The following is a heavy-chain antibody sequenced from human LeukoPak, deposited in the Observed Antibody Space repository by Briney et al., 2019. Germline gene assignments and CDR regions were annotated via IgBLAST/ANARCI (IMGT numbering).Heavy chain of an antibody. CDR2: IYHSGST. D-gene: IGHD3-9*01. J-gene: IGHJ6*03. CDR1: GYSISSGYY. CDR3: ARELSGYDILTGLIHYYYYYYMDV. V-gene: IGHV4-38-2*02. Sequence: SETLSLTCTVSGYSISSGYYWGWIRQPPGKGLEWIGSIYHSGSTYYNPSLKSRVTISVDTSKNQFSLKLSPVTAADTAVYYCARELSGYDILTGLIHYYYYYYMDVWGKGTTVTVSS.